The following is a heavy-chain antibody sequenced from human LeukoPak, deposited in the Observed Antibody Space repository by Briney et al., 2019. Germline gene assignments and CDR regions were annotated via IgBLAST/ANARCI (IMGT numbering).Heavy chain of an antibody. D-gene: IGHD2-15*01. J-gene: IGHJ6*03. V-gene: IGHV3-20*04. CDR1: GFTFDDYG. Sequence: GGSLRLSCAASGFTFDDYGMSWVRQAPGKGLEWVSGINWNGGSTGYADSVKGRFTISRDNAKNSLYLQMNSLRAEDTTLCYCARRRRVVVVVAATDNYYYYMDVWGKGTTVTVSS. CDR2: INWNGGST. CDR3: ARRRRVVVVVAATDNYYYYMDV.